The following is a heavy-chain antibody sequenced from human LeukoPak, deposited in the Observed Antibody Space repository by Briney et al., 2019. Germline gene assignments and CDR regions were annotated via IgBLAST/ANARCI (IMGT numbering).Heavy chain of an antibody. V-gene: IGHV4-61*02. Sequence: PSETLSLTCTVSGGSISSGDYYWSWIRQPAGKEPEWIGRIYTSGSAEYNPSLKSRVTISVDTSKNQFSLNLSSLTAADTAVYYCARNRGGYPYYFDYWGRGALVTVSS. CDR3: ARNRGGYPYYFDY. CDR2: IYTSGSA. J-gene: IGHJ4*02. CDR1: GGSISSGDYY. D-gene: IGHD3-22*01.